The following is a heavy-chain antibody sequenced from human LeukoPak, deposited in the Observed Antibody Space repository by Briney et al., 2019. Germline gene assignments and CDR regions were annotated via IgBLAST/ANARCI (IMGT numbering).Heavy chain of an antibody. CDR2: IGTAGDT. V-gene: IGHV3-13*01. D-gene: IGHD6-19*01. CDR3: ARDLAQVITQWLVPSTRDYGMDV. CDR1: GFTFSSYD. J-gene: IGHJ6*02. Sequence: PGGSLRLSCAASGFTFSSYDMHWVRQATGKGLEWVSAIGTAGDTYYPGSVKGRFTISRDNAKNSLYLQMNSLRAEDTAVYYCARDLAQVITQWLVPSTRDYGMDVWGQGTTVTVSS.